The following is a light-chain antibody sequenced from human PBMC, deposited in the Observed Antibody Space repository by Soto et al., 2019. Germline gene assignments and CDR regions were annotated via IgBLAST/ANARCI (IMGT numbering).Light chain of an antibody. V-gene: IGKV3-20*01. CDR3: HLYGTSHT. CDR1: QSVSSTY. CDR2: GAS. J-gene: IGKJ4*01. Sequence: EIVLTQSPGTLSLSPGERATLSCRASQSVSSTYLAWYQQRPGQAPRLLISGASARATAFPDRFSGSGSGTDFTLTISRLEPEDFAIYYWHLYGTSHTFGGGTKVEIK.